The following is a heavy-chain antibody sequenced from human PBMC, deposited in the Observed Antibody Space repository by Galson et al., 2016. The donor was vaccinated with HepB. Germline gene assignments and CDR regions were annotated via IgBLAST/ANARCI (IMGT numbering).Heavy chain of an antibody. Sequence: SETLSLTCTVSGGSISNIYYWSWIRQPSGKGLEWIGHIYTSGSTDYNPSLKSRVTISLDTSKKKFSLILTSVTAADTAVYYCARTRSAYYYALDVWGQGTMLTVSS. CDR1: GGSISNIYY. CDR2: IYTSGST. CDR3: ARTRSAYYYALDV. J-gene: IGHJ3*01. V-gene: IGHV4-4*07. D-gene: IGHD3-22*01.